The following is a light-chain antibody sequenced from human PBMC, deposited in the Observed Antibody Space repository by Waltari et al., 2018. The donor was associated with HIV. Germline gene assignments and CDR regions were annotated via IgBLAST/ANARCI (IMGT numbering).Light chain of an antibody. CDR1: QSVSSS. Sequence: EIVLTQSQATLYWSPGERATLYCRASQSVSSSLAWYKTTRGQPPRLRIFDASNRATGIPARFIGSGSGTDFTLTISSLEPEDFAVYFCQHRTNWPPLTFGGGTRVEIK. CDR3: QHRTNWPPLT. CDR2: DAS. V-gene: IGKV3-11*01. J-gene: IGKJ4*01.